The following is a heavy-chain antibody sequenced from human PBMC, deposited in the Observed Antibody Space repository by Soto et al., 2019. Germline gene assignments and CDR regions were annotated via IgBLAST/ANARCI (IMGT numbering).Heavy chain of an antibody. Sequence: ASVKVSCKASGGTFSSYAISWVRQAPGQGLEWMGGIIPIFGTANYAQKFQGRVTITADKSTSTAYMELSSLRSEDTAVYYCARERERGYSIAARPALRYWGQGTLVTVSS. J-gene: IGHJ4*02. D-gene: IGHD6-6*01. CDR2: IIPIFGTA. CDR3: ARERERGYSIAARPALRY. CDR1: GGTFSSYA. V-gene: IGHV1-69*06.